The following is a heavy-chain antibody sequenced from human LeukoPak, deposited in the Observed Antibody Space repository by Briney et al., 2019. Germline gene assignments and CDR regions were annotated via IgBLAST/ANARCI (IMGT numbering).Heavy chain of an antibody. J-gene: IGHJ5*02. CDR1: GDSTSRYF. CDR3: ARQAVLGGTRWFDP. D-gene: IGHD1-26*01. Sequence: PSETLCLTCTVSGDSTSRYFWNWIRQPPGKGLQWIGGIYYSGSTYYNPSLKSRVTISVDTSKNQFSLKLSSVTAADTAFYYCARQAVLGGTRWFDPWGQGTLVTVSS. CDR2: IYYSGST. V-gene: IGHV4-39*01.